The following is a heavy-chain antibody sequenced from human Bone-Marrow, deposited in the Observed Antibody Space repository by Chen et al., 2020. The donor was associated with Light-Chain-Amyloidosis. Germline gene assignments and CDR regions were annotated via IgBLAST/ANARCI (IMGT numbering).Heavy chain of an antibody. CDR1: GGTFSSYA. V-gene: IGHV1-69*01. J-gene: IGHJ4*02. CDR2: IIPIFGTX. D-gene: IGHD3-10*01. CDR3: ARVDDSSGY. Sequence: QSGAEVKKPGSSVKVSCKASGGTFSSYAISRVRQAPGQGLEWMGGIIPIFGTXXXAXXXXXXXXXXXXXXXXXXXXXXXXXXXXXTAVYYCARVDDSSGYWGQGTLVTVSS.